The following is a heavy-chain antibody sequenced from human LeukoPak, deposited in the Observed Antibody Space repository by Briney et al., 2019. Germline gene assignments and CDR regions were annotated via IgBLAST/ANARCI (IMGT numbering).Heavy chain of an antibody. D-gene: IGHD3-22*01. CDR3: AKNYYYDNTGYWGAFDI. J-gene: IGHJ3*02. CDR1: GYTFTSYG. V-gene: IGHV1-18*01. CDR2: IRKR. Sequence: GASVKVSCKASGYTFTSYGIGWVRQAPGQGLEWMGWIRKRNYAQKFQNRVTMTTDTSTSTAYMELRSLRSDDTAIYHCAKNYYYDNTGYWGAFDIWGQGTMVTVSS.